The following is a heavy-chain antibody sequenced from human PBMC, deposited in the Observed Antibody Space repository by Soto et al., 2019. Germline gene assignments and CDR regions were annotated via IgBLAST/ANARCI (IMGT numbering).Heavy chain of an antibody. V-gene: IGHV3-23*01. J-gene: IGHJ6*02. CDR1: GFTFSSYA. Sequence: GGSLRLSCAASGFTFSSYAMSWVRQAPGKGLDWVSVISSSGGSTYYADSVKGRFTISRDNSKNTLYLQMDSLRAEDTAVYYCAKFGAGRRPYYFYGMDVWGQGTTVTV. CDR2: ISSSGGST. D-gene: IGHD3-16*01. CDR3: AKFGAGRRPYYFYGMDV.